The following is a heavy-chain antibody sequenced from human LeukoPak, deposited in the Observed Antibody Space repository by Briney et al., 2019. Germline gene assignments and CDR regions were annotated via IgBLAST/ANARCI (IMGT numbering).Heavy chain of an antibody. CDR2: ISYDGSNK. J-gene: IGHJ6*02. CDR1: GFTFSSYA. D-gene: IGHD3-3*01. CDR3: ARDRYDFWSGRIYYYGMDV. V-gene: IGHV3-30-3*01. Sequence: GGSLRLSCAASGFTFSSYAMHWVRQAPGKGLEWVAVISYDGSNKYYADSVKGRFTISRDNSKNTLYLQMNSLRAEDTAVYYCARDRYDFWSGRIYYYGMDVWGQGTTVTVSS.